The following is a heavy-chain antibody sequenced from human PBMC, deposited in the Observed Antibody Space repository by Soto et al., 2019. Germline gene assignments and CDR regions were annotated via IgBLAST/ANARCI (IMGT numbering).Heavy chain of an antibody. CDR2: SNAGNGNT. D-gene: IGHD6-19*01. J-gene: IGHJ6*02. V-gene: IGHV1-3*02. Sequence: QVQLVQSGAEVKKPGASVKVSCKASGYTFTSYAMHWVRQAPGQRLEWMGWSNAGNGNTKYSQEFQGRVTITRDTSASTAYMELSSLRSEDMAVYYCARGERVGSGWYYGMDVWGQGTTVTVSS. CDR1: GYTFTSYA. CDR3: ARGERVGSGWYYGMDV.